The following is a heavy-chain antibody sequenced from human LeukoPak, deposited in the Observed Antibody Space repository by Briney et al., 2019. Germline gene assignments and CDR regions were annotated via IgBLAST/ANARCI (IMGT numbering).Heavy chain of an antibody. V-gene: IGHV7-4-1*02. CDR2: INTNTGNP. D-gene: IGHD2-15*01. CDR1: GYTFTSYA. Sequence: ASVTVSCKASGYTFTSYAMNWVRQAPGQGLEWMGWINTNTGNPTYAQGFTGRFVFSLDTSVSTAYLQISSLKAEDTAVYYCARERGYCSGGSCYSHAVNWFDPWGQGTLVTVSS. CDR3: ARERGYCSGGSCYSHAVNWFDP. J-gene: IGHJ5*02.